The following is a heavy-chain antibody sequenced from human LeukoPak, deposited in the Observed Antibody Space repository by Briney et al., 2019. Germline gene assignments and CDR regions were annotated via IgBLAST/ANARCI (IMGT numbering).Heavy chain of an antibody. CDR2: ISGSGGST. D-gene: IGHD1-26*01. CDR3: ANQWELDY. J-gene: IGHJ4*02. Sequence: PGGSLTLSCAASGFTFSSYAMGWVRQAPGKGLEWVSAISGSGGSTYYADSVKGRFTITTDNSKNTLYLQMNSLRAEDTAVYCCANQWELDYWGQGTLVTVSS. CDR1: GFTFSSYA. V-gene: IGHV3-23*01.